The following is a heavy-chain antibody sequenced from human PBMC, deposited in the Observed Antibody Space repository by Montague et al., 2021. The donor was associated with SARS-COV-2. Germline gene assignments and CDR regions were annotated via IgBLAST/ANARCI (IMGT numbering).Heavy chain of an antibody. CDR2: ISYDGSNK. V-gene: IGHV3-30*04. CDR1: GFTFSSYA. Sequence: SLRLSCAASGFTFSSYAMHWVRQAPGKGLEWVAAISYDGSNKYYADSVKGRFTISRDNSKNTLYVQMNSLRVEDTAVYYCARDDYDILTGPFDYWGQGTLVTVSS. J-gene: IGHJ4*02. D-gene: IGHD3-9*01. CDR3: ARDDYDILTGPFDY.